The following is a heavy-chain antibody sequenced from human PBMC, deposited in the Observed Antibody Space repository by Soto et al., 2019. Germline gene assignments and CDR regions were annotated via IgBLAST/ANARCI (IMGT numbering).Heavy chain of an antibody. CDR1: GGSISSGCYS. J-gene: IGHJ5*02. D-gene: IGHD1-1*01. Sequence: QLQLQESGSGLVKPSQTLSLTCTVSGGSISSGCYSWNWIRQAPGKGLEWIGYIYHSGYTLYNPSLKGRVTISVDKSKNHFSLDLTSVTAADTAVYYCARDQLEGNWFDPWGQGTLVTVSS. CDR3: ARDQLEGNWFDP. CDR2: IYHSGYT. V-gene: IGHV4-30-2*01.